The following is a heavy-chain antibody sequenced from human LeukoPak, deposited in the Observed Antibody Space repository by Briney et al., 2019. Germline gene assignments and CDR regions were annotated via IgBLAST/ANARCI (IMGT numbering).Heavy chain of an antibody. Sequence: PSGTLSLTCTVSGGSISSYYWSWIRQPPGKGLEWIGYIYYSGSTNYNPSLKSRVTISVDASKNQFSLKLSSVTAADTAVYYCARGWRDGYIGFDYWGQGTLVTVSS. CDR1: GGSISSYY. D-gene: IGHD5-24*01. CDR2: IYYSGST. V-gene: IGHV4-59*01. CDR3: ARGWRDGYIGFDY. J-gene: IGHJ4*02.